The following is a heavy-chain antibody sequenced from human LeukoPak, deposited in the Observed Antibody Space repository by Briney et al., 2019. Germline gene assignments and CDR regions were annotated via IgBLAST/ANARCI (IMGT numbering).Heavy chain of an antibody. V-gene: IGHV3-66*02. Sequence: GGSLRLSCAASGFTVSSNYMSWVRQAPGKGLEWVSVIYSGGSTYYADSVKGRFTISRDNSKNTLYLQMNSLRAEDTAVYYCARGGDFWSGYYKFDYWGQGTLVTVSS. D-gene: IGHD3-3*01. J-gene: IGHJ4*02. CDR3: ARGGDFWSGYYKFDY. CDR2: IYSGGST. CDR1: GFTVSSNY.